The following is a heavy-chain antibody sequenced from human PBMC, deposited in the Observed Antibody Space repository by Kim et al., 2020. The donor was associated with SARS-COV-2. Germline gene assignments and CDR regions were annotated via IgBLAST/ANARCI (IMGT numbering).Heavy chain of an antibody. D-gene: IGHD6-19*01. J-gene: IGHJ4*02. CDR2: T. Sequence: TRYSPAFQGQVTISADKSISTAYLQWSSLKASDTAMYYCARHLSGWYSDYWGQGTLVTVSS. CDR3: ARHLSGWYSDY. V-gene: IGHV5-51*01.